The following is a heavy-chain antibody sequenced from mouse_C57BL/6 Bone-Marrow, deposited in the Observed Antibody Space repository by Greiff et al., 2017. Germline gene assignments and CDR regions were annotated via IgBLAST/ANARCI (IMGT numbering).Heavy chain of an antibody. CDR3: ASITTVVADWYFDV. Sequence: EVKVVESGGGLVKPGGSLKLSCAASGFTFSDYGMHWVRQAPEKGLEWVAYISSGSSTIYYADTVKGRFTISRDNATNTLFLQMTRLRSEDTAMYYCASITTVVADWYFDVWGTGTTVTVSS. D-gene: IGHD1-1*01. CDR2: ISSGSSTI. CDR1: GFTFSDYG. J-gene: IGHJ1*03. V-gene: IGHV5-17*01.